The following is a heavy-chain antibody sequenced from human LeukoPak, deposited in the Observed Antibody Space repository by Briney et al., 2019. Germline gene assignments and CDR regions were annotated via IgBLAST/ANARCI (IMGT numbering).Heavy chain of an antibody. CDR1: GFTVSSNY. CDR3: AKGGERGWLGRYYFDY. J-gene: IGHJ4*02. CDR2: IYSGGST. V-gene: IGHV3-66*01. D-gene: IGHD3-9*01. Sequence: PGGSLRLSCAASGFTVSSNYMSWVRQAPGKGLEWVSVIYSGGSTYYADSVKGRFTISRDNSKNTLYLQMNSLRAEDTAVYYCAKGGERGWLGRYYFDYWGQGTLVTVSS.